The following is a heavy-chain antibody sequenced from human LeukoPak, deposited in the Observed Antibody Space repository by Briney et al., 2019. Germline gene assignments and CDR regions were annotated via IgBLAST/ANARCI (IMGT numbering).Heavy chain of an antibody. CDR3: ARVFGSGSLNYYYYYYTDV. Sequence: ASVKVSCKASGYTFTGYYMHWVRQAPGQGLEGMGWINPNSGGTNYAQKFQGRVTMTRDTSISTAYMELSRLRSDDTAVYYCARVFGSGSLNYYYYYYTDVWGKGTTVTVSS. J-gene: IGHJ6*03. D-gene: IGHD1-26*01. CDR2: INPNSGGT. CDR1: GYTFTGYY. V-gene: IGHV1-2*02.